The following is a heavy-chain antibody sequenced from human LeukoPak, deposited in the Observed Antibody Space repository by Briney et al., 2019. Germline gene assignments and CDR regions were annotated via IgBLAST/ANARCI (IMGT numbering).Heavy chain of an antibody. V-gene: IGHV5-10-1*01. Sequence: GESLKISCKGSGYSFTSYWISWVRQMPGKSLEWMGRIDPSDSYTNYSPSFQGHVTISADKSISTAYLQWSSLKASDTAMYYCAREEGTAMVSYFDYWGQGTLVTVSS. D-gene: IGHD5-18*01. CDR3: AREEGTAMVSYFDY. J-gene: IGHJ4*02. CDR1: GYSFTSYW. CDR2: IDPSDSYT.